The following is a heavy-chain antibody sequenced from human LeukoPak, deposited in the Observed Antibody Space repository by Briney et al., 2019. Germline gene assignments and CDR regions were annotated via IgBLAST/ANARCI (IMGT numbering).Heavy chain of an antibody. CDR2: IYPGDSDT. CDR1: GYSFTSYW. CDR3: ARLRFLEWLLEPFDY. V-gene: IGHV5-51*01. D-gene: IGHD3-3*01. J-gene: IGHJ4*02. Sequence: GESLKISCKGSGYSFTSYWIGWVRRMPGKGLEWVGIIYPGDSDTRYSPSFQGQVTISADKSISTAYLQWSSLKASDTAMYYCARLRFLEWLLEPFDYWGQGTLVTVSS.